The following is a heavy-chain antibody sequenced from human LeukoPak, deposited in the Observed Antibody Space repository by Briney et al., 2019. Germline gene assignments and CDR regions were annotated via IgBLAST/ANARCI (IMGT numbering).Heavy chain of an antibody. J-gene: IGHJ4*02. V-gene: IGHV3-66*01. CDR2: IYTSGST. Sequence: GSLRLSCAASGFNVSSNYMSWVRQAPGKGLEWVSVIYTSGSTYYADSVKGRFTISRDNSQNTLYLQMNSLRAEDTAVYYCTKGLWGGVSAARDWGQGALVTVSS. CDR3: TKGLWGGVSAARD. D-gene: IGHD7-27*01. CDR1: GFNVSSNY.